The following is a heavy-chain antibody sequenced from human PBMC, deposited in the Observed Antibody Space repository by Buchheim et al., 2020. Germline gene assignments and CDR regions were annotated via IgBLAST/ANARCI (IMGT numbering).Heavy chain of an antibody. V-gene: IGHV5-51*01. J-gene: IGHJ5*02. D-gene: IGHD3-10*01. Sequence: EVQLVQSGAEVKKPGESLKISCKGSGYSFTSYWIGWVRQMPGKGLEWMGIIYPGDSDTRYSPSFQGQVTISADKSISTAYLQWSSLKASDTAMYYCARSGQTLWFGELLFRPNYNWFDPWGQGTL. CDR1: GYSFTSYW. CDR3: ARSGQTLWFGELLFRPNYNWFDP. CDR2: IYPGDSDT.